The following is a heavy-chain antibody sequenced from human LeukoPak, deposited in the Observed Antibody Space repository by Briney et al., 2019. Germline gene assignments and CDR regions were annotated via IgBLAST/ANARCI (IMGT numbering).Heavy chain of an antibody. CDR1: GYTFTGYY. D-gene: IGHD3-22*01. CDR3: ARYDSTVNWFDP. V-gene: IGHV1-2*02. Sequence: ASVKVSCKASGYTFTGYYIHWVRQAPGQGLECMGWINPNSGGTNYAQRFQGRVTVTRDTSISTAYMELSRLRSDDTAFYYCARYDSTVNWFDPWGQGTLVTVSS. CDR2: INPNSGGT. J-gene: IGHJ5*02.